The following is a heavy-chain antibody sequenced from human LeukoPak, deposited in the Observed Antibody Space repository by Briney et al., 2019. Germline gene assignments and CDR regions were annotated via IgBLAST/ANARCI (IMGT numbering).Heavy chain of an antibody. CDR3: ARDVVPGSVPYWAANRFDP. D-gene: IGHD3-10*01. V-gene: IGHV3-30*04. CDR2: ISYDGSGS. J-gene: IGHJ5*02. CDR1: GFTFNIYS. Sequence: GSLRLSCAASGFTFNIYSLHWVRQAPGQGLEWVAVISYDGSGSFYTDSVEGRFTISRDNSNNTLFLQMNSLSPEDTAVYYCARDVVPGSVPYWAANRFDPWGQGTLVTVSS.